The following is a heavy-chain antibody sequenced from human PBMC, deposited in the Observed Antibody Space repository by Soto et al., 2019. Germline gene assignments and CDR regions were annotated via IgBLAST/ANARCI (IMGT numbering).Heavy chain of an antibody. CDR1: GFPFSMFA. Sequence: PWGSLRLSCAASGFPFSMFAMNWVCQAPGKGLEWVSGIRGSGGGTYYADSVKGRFTISRDDSRNMLYLEMNTLRGEDTAVYYCAKASGRVHYGMHVWGQGTTVTVSS. V-gene: IGHV3-23*01. D-gene: IGHD3-10*01. J-gene: IGHJ6*02. CDR3: AKASGRVHYGMHV. CDR2: IRGSGGGT.